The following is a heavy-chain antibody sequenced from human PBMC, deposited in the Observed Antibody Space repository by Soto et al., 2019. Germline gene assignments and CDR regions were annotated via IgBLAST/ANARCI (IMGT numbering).Heavy chain of an antibody. Sequence: GASVKVSCKASGGTFSSYAISWVRQAPGQGLEWMGGIIPIFGTANYAQKFQGRVTITADESTSTAYMELSSLRSEDTAVYYCASSTMIAVIEFDYWGQGTLVTVSS. J-gene: IGHJ4*02. CDR2: IIPIFGTA. D-gene: IGHD3-22*01. CDR3: ASSTMIAVIEFDY. V-gene: IGHV1-69*13. CDR1: GGTFSSYA.